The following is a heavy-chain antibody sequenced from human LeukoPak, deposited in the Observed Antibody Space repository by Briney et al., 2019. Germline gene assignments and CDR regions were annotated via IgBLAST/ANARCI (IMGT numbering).Heavy chain of an antibody. Sequence: SVKVSCKASGGTFSIYAIGWVRQAPGQGREWMGGIIPIFGTANYAQKYQGRVTITADESTSSAYMELSSLRSEDSAVYYCARTPPHLAYCGGDCYFGAFDIWGQGTIVTVSS. CDR1: GGTFSIYA. CDR2: IIPIFGTA. D-gene: IGHD2-21*01. V-gene: IGHV1-69*01. J-gene: IGHJ3*02. CDR3: ARTPPHLAYCGGDCYFGAFDI.